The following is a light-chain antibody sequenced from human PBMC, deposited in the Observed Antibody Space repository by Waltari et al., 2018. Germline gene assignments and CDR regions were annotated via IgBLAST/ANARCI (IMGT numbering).Light chain of an antibody. J-gene: IGKJ4*01. CDR3: QQRNKWPVT. Sequence: DIVLTQSPATLSLSPGERATLSCRASQSVANYLAWYQQKPGQAPRLLIYDVSNRVTDIPARFSGSGFATDFTLTISDLKPEDIAVYYCQQRNKWPVTFGGGTKVEIK. CDR2: DVS. CDR1: QSVANY. V-gene: IGKV3-11*01.